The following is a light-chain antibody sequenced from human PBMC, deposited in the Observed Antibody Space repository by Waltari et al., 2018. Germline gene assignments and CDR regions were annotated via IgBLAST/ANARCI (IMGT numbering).Light chain of an antibody. CDR3: QQYDSSPLT. CDR1: QTVRATY. CDR2: DTS. V-gene: IGKV3-20*01. J-gene: IGKJ4*01. Sequence: EIVLTQSPGTLSLPPGERVTLSCRASQTVRATYLAWYQQRPGQAPTLVIHDTSSRATGIPDRFSGSGSGTDFSLTISSLEPEDFAVYYCQQYDSSPLTFGGGTKVETK.